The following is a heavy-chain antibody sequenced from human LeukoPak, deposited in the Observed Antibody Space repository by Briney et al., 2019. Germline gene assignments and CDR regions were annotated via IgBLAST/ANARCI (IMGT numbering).Heavy chain of an antibody. J-gene: IGHJ4*02. Sequence: SQTLSLTCAISGDSVSSSDAAWNWIRQSPSRGFEWLGRTYFRSKWYNDYAASVKSRITVNPDTSKNHFSPQLRSVTPEDTAVYYCARTYGGNCDYWGQGTLVTVSS. CDR1: GDSVSSSDAA. CDR2: TYFRSKWYN. CDR3: ARTYGGNCDY. V-gene: IGHV6-1*01. D-gene: IGHD4-23*01.